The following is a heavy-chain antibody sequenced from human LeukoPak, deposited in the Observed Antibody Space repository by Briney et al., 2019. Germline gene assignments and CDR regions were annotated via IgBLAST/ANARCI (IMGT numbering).Heavy chain of an antibody. CDR2: INPTGGST. CDR3: ARTAARRFDY. Sequence: GSVKVSCKASGYTFPSYFMHLVRQAPGQGLEWMGIINPTGGSTTYAQKFQGRVTMTRDTSTSTVYMELSSLRSDDTAVYYCARTAARRFDYWGQGTLVTVSS. J-gene: IGHJ4*02. V-gene: IGHV1-46*01. D-gene: IGHD6-6*01. CDR1: GYTFPSYF.